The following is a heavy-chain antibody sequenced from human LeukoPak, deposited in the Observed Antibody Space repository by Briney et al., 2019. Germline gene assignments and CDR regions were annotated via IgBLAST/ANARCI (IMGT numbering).Heavy chain of an antibody. CDR3: ARLRGYDILTGYYFDYYYMDV. CDR1: GFTFDDYG. Sequence: GGSLRLSCAASGFTFDDYGVSWVRQAPGKGLEWVSGINWNGGSTGYADSVKGRFTISRDNAKNSLYLQMNSLRAGDTAVYYCARLRGYDILTGYYFDYYYMDVWGKGTTVTVSS. V-gene: IGHV3-20*04. CDR2: INWNGGST. D-gene: IGHD3-9*01. J-gene: IGHJ6*03.